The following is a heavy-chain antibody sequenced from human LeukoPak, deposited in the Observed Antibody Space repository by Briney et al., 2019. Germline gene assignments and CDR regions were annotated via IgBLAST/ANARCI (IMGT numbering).Heavy chain of an antibody. D-gene: IGHD3-22*01. CDR1: GFTFNTYS. V-gene: IGHV3-15*01. CDR2: IKSKTDCWTT. CDR3: TTDSWNYYDSSGQTFP. Sequence: PGWSLRLSCEASGFTFNTYSMNWARQAPWKGLEWVGRIKSKTDCWTTDYAAPVKGRFTISREDSKKTQYLQMNSLKTNDRPRYSCTTDSWNYYDSSGQTFPWGQGTLVTVYS. J-gene: IGHJ5*02.